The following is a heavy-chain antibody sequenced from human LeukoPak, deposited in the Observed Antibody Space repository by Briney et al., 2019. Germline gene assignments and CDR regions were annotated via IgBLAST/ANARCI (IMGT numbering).Heavy chain of an antibody. J-gene: IGHJ6*02. CDR3: AREDVVLVDAVRYYYCGMDV. Sequence: ASVKVSCKASGYNFISYYMHWVRQAPGQGLEWMGIINPSGGSTSYAQKFQDRFTMTRDTSTSTVYMELSSLKSEDTAVYYCAREDVVLVDAVRYYYCGMDVWGQGTTVTVSS. CDR1: GYNFISYY. D-gene: IGHD2-8*01. CDR2: INPSGGST. V-gene: IGHV1-46*01.